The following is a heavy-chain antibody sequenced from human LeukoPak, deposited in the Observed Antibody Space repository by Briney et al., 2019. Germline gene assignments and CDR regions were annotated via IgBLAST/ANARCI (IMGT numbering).Heavy chain of an antibody. D-gene: IGHD3-22*01. CDR1: GGSISSGGYY. CDR2: IYYSGST. V-gene: IGHV4-31*03. Sequence: PSETLSLTCTVSGGSISSGGYYWSWIRQHPGKGLEWIGYIYYSGSTYYNPSLKSRVTISVDTSKNQFSLKLSSVTAADTAVYYCARGLDYYDSSGYYFDYWGQGTLVTVSS. CDR3: ARGLDYYDSSGYYFDY. J-gene: IGHJ4*02.